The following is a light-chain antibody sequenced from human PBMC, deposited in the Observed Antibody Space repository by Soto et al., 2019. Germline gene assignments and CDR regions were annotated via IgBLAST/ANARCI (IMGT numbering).Light chain of an antibody. V-gene: IGLV1-40*01. CDR2: GND. J-gene: IGLJ1*01. Sequence: QSVLTQPPSVSGAPGQGVTISCTGSSSNIGAGYDVNWYQQLPGAAPKLLIFGNDNRPSGVPDRFSGSRSGTSASLAITGLQAEDEADYYCQSYDRSLSGSVFGAGTKLTVL. CDR3: QSYDRSLSGSV. CDR1: SSNIGAGYD.